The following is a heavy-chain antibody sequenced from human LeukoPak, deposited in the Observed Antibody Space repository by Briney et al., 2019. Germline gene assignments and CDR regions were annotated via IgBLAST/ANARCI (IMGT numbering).Heavy chain of an antibody. J-gene: IGHJ6*03. CDR3: AREEEQWLVQDNYYYYMDV. CDR2: IYTSGST. Sequence: SETLSLTCTVSGGSISSYYWSWIRQPAGKGLEWIGRIYTSGSTNYNPSLKSRVTMSVDTSKNQFSLKLSSVTAAGTAVYYCAREEEQWLVQDNYYYYMDVWGKGTTVTVSS. V-gene: IGHV4-4*07. CDR1: GGSISSYY. D-gene: IGHD6-19*01.